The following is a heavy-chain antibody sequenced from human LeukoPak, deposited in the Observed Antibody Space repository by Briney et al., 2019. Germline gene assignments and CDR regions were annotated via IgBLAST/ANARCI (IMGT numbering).Heavy chain of an antibody. V-gene: IGHV1-18*01. Sequence: ASVKVSCKASGYTFTSFGLSWVRQAPGKGLEWMGCISTYNGNTHYAHTLQGRVTMTTDTSTSTAYMEMRSLRSDDTAVYYCARASRAVASSVFDYWGQGTLVTVSS. CDR3: ARASRAVASSVFDY. D-gene: IGHD6-19*01. CDR2: ISTYNGNT. J-gene: IGHJ4*02. CDR1: GYTFTSFG.